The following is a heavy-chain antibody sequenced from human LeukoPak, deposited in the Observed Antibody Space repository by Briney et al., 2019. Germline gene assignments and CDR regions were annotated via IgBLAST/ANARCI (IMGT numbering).Heavy chain of an antibody. D-gene: IGHD1-26*01. CDR2: IYSGGTT. CDR1: GFTVSSNY. V-gene: IGHV3-53*01. Sequence: GGSLRLSCAVSGFTVSSNYMNWVRQAPGKGLEWVSVIYSGGTTYYADSVKGRFTISRDNSKNTLYLQMNSLSAEDTAVYYCASQWELRYWGQGTLVTVSS. J-gene: IGHJ4*02. CDR3: ASQWELRY.